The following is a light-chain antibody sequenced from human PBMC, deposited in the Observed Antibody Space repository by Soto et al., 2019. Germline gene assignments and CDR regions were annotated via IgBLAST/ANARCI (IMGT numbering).Light chain of an antibody. CDR2: DVN. CDR3: SSYSSTTTLV. CDR1: SSDVGGYNY. Sequence: QSVLTQPASVSGSPGQSITMPCTGTSSDVGGYNYVSWYQQRPGKAPKLMIYDVNNRPSGVSNRFSASKSGNTASLTISGLQAEDEADYYCSSYSSTTTLVFGGGTKVTVL. V-gene: IGLV2-14*01. J-gene: IGLJ3*02.